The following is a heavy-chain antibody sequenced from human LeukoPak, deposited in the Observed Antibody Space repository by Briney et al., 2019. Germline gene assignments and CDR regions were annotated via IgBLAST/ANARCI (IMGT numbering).Heavy chain of an antibody. D-gene: IGHD2-8*01. CDR1: GFTFSSYA. Sequence: GGSLRLSCAASGFTFSSYAMHWVRQAPGKGLEWVAVISYDGSNKYYVDSVKGRFTISRDNSKNTLYLQMNSLRAEDTAVYYCAGALMSPFDPWGQGTLVTVSS. CDR3: AGALMSPFDP. J-gene: IGHJ5*02. V-gene: IGHV3-30*01. CDR2: ISYDGSNK.